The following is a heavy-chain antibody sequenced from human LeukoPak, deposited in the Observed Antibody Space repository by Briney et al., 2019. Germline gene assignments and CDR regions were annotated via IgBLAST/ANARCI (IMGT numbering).Heavy chain of an antibody. D-gene: IGHD3-9*01. CDR3: TRDWYHAFDF. J-gene: IGHJ3*01. Sequence: GGSLRLSCAASGFTFNNAWMNWVREAPGKGLEWVGRIKKRSDGGTTDYAAPVKDRFIISRDDSQDTLYLQMNTLKTEDTAVYYCTRDWYHAFDFWGQGTVVTVSS. V-gene: IGHV3-15*07. CDR2: IKKRSDGGTT. CDR1: GFTFNNAW.